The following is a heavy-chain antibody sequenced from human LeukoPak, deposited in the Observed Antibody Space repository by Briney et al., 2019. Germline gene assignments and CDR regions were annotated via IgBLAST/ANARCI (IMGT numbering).Heavy chain of an antibody. Sequence: GGPLRLSCAASGFTFSSYSMNWVRQAPGKGLEWVSSISSSSSYIYYADSVKGRFTISRDNAKNSLYLQMNSLRAEDTAVYYCATNWGGIFDYWGQGTLVTVSS. J-gene: IGHJ4*02. CDR3: ATNWGGIFDY. CDR1: GFTFSSYS. CDR2: ISSSSSYI. D-gene: IGHD7-27*01. V-gene: IGHV3-21*01.